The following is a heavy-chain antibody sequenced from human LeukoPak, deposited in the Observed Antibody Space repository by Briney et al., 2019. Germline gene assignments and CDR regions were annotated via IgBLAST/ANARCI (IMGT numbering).Heavy chain of an antibody. CDR1: GYTFTGYY. CDR3: ARVCAVAGCYFRWFDT. D-gene: IGHD2-15*01. J-gene: IGHJ5*02. CDR2: INPNSGGT. V-gene: IGHV1-2*02. Sequence: ASVKVSCKASGYTFTGYYMHWVRQAPGQGLEWMGWINPNSGGTNYAQKFQGRVTMTRDTSISTAYMELSRLRSDDTAVYYCARVCAVAGCYFRWFDTWGQGTMVTVSS.